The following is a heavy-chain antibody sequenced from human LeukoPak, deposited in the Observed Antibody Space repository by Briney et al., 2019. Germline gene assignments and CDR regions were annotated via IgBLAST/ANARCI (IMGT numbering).Heavy chain of an antibody. D-gene: IGHD6-13*01. Sequence: SETLSLTCTVSGXSISSYYWSWIRQPPGKGLEWIGYIYYSGSTNYNPSLKSRVTISVDTSKNQFSLKLSSVTAADTAVYYCARSTYSSQDYWGQGTLVTVSS. CDR2: IYYSGST. V-gene: IGHV4-59*08. J-gene: IGHJ4*02. CDR1: GXSISSYY. CDR3: ARSTYSSQDY.